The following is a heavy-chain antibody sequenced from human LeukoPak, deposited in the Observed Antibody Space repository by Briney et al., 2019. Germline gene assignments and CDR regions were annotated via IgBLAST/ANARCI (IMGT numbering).Heavy chain of an antibody. V-gene: IGHV1-2*02. Sequence: GASVKVSCKASGYTFTGYYMHWVRQAPGQGLEWMGWINPNSGGTNYAQKFQGRVTMTRDTSISTAYMELSRLRSDDTAVYYCARDPKRSSLDSWYFDLWGRGTLVTVSS. J-gene: IGHJ2*01. CDR3: ARDPKRSSLDSWYFDL. CDR1: GYTFTGYY. D-gene: IGHD6-13*01. CDR2: INPNSGGT.